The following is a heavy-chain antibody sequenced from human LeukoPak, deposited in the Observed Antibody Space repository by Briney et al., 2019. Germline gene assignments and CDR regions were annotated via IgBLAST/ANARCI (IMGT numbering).Heavy chain of an antibody. CDR1: GFTFSSYS. CDR2: ISSSGSTT. Sequence: GGSLRLSCAASGFTFSSYSMNWVRQAPGKGLEWVSYISSSGSTTYYADSVKGRFTISRDNAKNSLYLQMNSLRDEDTAVYYCARAYSSGWEFDYWGQGTLVTLSS. J-gene: IGHJ4*02. CDR3: ARAYSSGWEFDY. V-gene: IGHV3-48*02. D-gene: IGHD6-19*01.